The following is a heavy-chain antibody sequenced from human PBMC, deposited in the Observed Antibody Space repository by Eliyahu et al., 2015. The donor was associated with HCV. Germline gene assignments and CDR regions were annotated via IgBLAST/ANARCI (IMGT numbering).Heavy chain of an antibody. V-gene: IGHV3-30*18. D-gene: IGHD2-21*01. CDR3: AKLWWPATDYGMDV. Sequence: QVQLVESGGGVVQPGRSLRLSCAASGFTFXSYGMHWVRQAPGKGLEWVAVISYDGSNKYYADSVKGRFTISRDNSKNTLYLQMNSLRAEDTAVYYCAKLWWPATDYGMDVWGQGTTVTVSS. CDR1: GFTFXSYG. J-gene: IGHJ6*02. CDR2: ISYDGSNK.